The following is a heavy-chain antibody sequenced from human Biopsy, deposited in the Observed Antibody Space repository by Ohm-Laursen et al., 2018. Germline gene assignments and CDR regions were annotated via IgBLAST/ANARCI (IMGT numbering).Heavy chain of an antibody. D-gene: IGHD3-9*01. CDR3: ATKLTGYFHH. Sequence: GSSVKVSCKAPGGTFSNYGVNWVRQAPGQGLEWLGGNIPILGTGNYAQKFQDRVTVAADTSTSTATMKLRSLRSDDTAVYYCATKLTGYFHHWGQGTLVIVSS. CDR1: GGTFSNYG. J-gene: IGHJ1*01. V-gene: IGHV1-69*06. CDR2: NIPILGTG.